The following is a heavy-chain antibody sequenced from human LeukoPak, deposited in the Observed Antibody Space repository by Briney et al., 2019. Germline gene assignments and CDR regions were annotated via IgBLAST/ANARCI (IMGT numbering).Heavy chain of an antibody. V-gene: IGHV3-9*01. CDR2: ISWNSGSI. D-gene: IGHD6-19*01. Sequence: GRSLRLSCAASGFTFDDYAMHWVRQAPGKGLEWVSGISWNSGSIGYADSVKGRFTISRDNAKNSLYLQMNSLRAEDTALYYCAKDMVAGGFDYWGQGTLVTVSS. CDR3: AKDMVAGGFDY. CDR1: GFTFDDYA. J-gene: IGHJ4*02.